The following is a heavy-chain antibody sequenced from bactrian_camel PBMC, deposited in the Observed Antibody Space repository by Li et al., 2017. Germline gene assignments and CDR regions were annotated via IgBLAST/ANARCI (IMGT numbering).Heavy chain of an antibody. Sequence: HVQLVESGGGSVQAGGSLRLSCAASGNIASSYCMGWFRQAPGKEREWVAHIGSDTRTSYSDSVKGRFTISHDSAKNILYLQMNSLKPEDTAMYYCAANRWYCSGGYCFGTAERCDYWGQGTQVTVS. CDR1: GNIASSYC. CDR2: IGSDTRT. D-gene: IGHD2*01. CDR3: AANRWYCSGGYCFGTAERCDY. J-gene: IGHJ4*01. V-gene: IGHV3S53*01.